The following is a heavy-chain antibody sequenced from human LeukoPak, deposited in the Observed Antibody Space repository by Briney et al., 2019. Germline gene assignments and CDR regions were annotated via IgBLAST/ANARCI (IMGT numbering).Heavy chain of an antibody. CDR2: IYHSGNT. CDR3: ARGNYDILIGYYNAFDI. Sequence: SETLSLTCAVSGYSISSGYYWGWIRQPPGKGLEWIGSIYHSGNTNYNPSLKSRVTISVDTSKNEFPLKLNSVTAADTAVYYCARGNYDILIGYYNAFDIWGQGTMVTVSS. D-gene: IGHD3-9*01. V-gene: IGHV4-38-2*01. CDR1: GYSISSGYY. J-gene: IGHJ3*02.